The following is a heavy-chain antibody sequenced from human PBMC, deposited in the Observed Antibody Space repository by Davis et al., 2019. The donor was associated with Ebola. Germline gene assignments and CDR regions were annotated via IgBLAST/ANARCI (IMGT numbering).Heavy chain of an antibody. V-gene: IGHV3-74*01. J-gene: IGHJ5*02. CDR1: GFTFSSYW. Sequence: HTGGSLRLSCAASGFTFSSYWMHWVRQAPGKGLVWVSRINTDGTRTDYADSVKGRFTISRDNAKSTLYLQMNSLRTEDTAVYYCAREPHSSSFDPWGQGTLVTVSS. CDR2: INTDGTRT. D-gene: IGHD2-2*01. CDR3: AREPHSSSFDP.